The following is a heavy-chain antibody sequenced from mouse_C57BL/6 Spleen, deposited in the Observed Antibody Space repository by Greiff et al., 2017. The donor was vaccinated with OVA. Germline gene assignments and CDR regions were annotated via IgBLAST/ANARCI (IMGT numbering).Heavy chain of an antibody. CDR3: ANGGGITTVVVR. CDR2: ISSGSSTI. CDR1: GFTFSDYG. D-gene: IGHD1-1*01. V-gene: IGHV5-17*01. J-gene: IGHJ3*01. Sequence: VQLKQSGGGLVKPGGSLKLSCAASGFTFSDYGMHWVRQAPEKGLEWVAYISSGSSTIYYADTVKGRFTISRDNAKNTLFLQMTSLRSEDTAMYYCANGGGITTVVVRWGQGTLVTVSA.